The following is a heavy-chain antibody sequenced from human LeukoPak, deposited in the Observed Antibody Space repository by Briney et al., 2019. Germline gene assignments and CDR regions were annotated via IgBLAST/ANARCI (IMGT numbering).Heavy chain of an antibody. J-gene: IGHJ5*02. Sequence: PWETLSLTCTVSGGSISSYYWSWIRQPPGKGLEWIGYIYYSGSTNYSPSLKSRVTISVDTSKNQFSLKLSSVTAADTAVYYCARGDYDFWSGYLNWFDPWGQGTLVTVSS. V-gene: IGHV4-59*01. CDR1: GGSISSYY. D-gene: IGHD3-3*01. CDR3: ARGDYDFWSGYLNWFDP. CDR2: IYYSGST.